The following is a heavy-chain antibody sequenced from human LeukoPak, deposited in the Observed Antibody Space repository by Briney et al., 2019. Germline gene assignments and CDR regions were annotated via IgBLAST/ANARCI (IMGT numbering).Heavy chain of an antibody. CDR2: INPKGGGT. J-gene: IGHJ4*02. D-gene: IGHD3-9*01. CDR3: AREPPYDILTGYHFDY. V-gene: IGHV1-2*02. CDR1: GYTFPGYY. Sequence: ASVKVSCKASGYTFPGYYMHWVRQAPGQGLEWMGWINPKGGGTNYAQKFQGRVTMTRDTSIRKAYMELSRLRSDDTAVYYCAREPPYDILTGYHFDYWGQGTLVTASS.